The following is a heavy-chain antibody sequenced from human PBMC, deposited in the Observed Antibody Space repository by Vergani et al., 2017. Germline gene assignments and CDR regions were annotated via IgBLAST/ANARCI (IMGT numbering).Heavy chain of an antibody. CDR2: IKSKTDGGTT. J-gene: IGHJ4*02. V-gene: IGHV3-15*01. CDR1: GFTFSNAW. CDR3: AKGYCSGGSCYSPFDY. Sequence: EVQLVESGGGLVKPGGSLRLSCAASGFTFSNAWMSWVRQAPGKGLEWVGRIKSKTDGGTTDYAAPVKGRFTISRDDSKNTLYLQMNSLRAEDTAVYYCAKGYCSGGSCYSPFDYWGQGTLVTVSS. D-gene: IGHD2-15*01.